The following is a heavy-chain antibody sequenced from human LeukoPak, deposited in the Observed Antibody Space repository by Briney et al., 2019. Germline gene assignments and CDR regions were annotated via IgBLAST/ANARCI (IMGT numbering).Heavy chain of an antibody. CDR3: ARGTTVTPWDY. J-gene: IGHJ4*02. CDR1: GYTFTSYG. V-gene: IGHV1-18*01. D-gene: IGHD4-17*01. CDR2: ISAYNGNT. Sequence: RASVTVSCKASGYTFTSYGISWMRQAPGQGLEWMGWISAYNGNTNYAQKLQGRVTMTTDTSTSTAYMELRSLRSDDTAVYYCARGTTVTPWDYWGQGTLVTVSS.